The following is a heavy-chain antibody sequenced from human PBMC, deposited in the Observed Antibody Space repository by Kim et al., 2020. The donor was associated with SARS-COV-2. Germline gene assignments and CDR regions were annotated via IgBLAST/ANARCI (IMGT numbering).Heavy chain of an antibody. J-gene: IGHJ4*02. CDR2: IIPIFGTA. Sequence: SVKVSCKASGGTFSSYAISWVRQAPGQGLEWMGGIIPIFGTANYAQKFQGRVTITADESTSTAYMELSSLRSEDTAVYYCASTDYYGSGSHDYWGQGTLVTVSS. D-gene: IGHD3-10*01. CDR1: GGTFSSYA. V-gene: IGHV1-69*13. CDR3: ASTDYYGSGSHDY.